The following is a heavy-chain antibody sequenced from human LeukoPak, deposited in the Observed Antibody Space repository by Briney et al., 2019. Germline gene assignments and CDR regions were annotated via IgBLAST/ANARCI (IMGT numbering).Heavy chain of an antibody. D-gene: IGHD5-18*01. V-gene: IGHV3-23*01. J-gene: IGHJ4*02. Sequence: GGSLRLSCTASGFTFSSYTMTWARQAPGKGPEWVSVISSSAGSTYYADSVKGRFTISRDNSKNTLYLQMNSLRAEDTAVYYCAKGSGRGYSYGLEYWGQGTLVTVSS. CDR3: AKGSGRGYSYGLEY. CDR2: ISSSAGST. CDR1: GFTFSSYT.